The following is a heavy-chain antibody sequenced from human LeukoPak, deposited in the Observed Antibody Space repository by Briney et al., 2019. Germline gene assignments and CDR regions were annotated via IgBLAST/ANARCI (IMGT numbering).Heavy chain of an antibody. CDR1: GYTFTSYG. CDR2: MNPNSGNT. V-gene: IGHV1-8*02. Sequence: GASVKVSCKASGYTFTSYGISWVRQATGQGLEWMGWMNPNSGNTGYAQKFQGRVTMTRNTSISTAYMELSSLRSEDTAVYYCARGDGSGSYFSYYYYYMDVWGKGTTVTISS. D-gene: IGHD3-10*01. CDR3: ARGDGSGSYFSYYYYYMDV. J-gene: IGHJ6*03.